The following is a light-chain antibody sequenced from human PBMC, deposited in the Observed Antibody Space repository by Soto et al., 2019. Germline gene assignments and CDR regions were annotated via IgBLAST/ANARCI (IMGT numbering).Light chain of an antibody. CDR2: YAS. CDR3: QQFNNWPPLT. V-gene: IGKV3-15*01. Sequence: EIVMTQSPATLSVSPGERATLSCGASQSVSSNLAWYQQKPGQAPRLLIYYASTRATGIPARFSGSGSGTEFTLTISSLQSEDFAVYYCQQFNNWPPLTFGGGTKVEIK. CDR1: QSVSSN. J-gene: IGKJ4*01.